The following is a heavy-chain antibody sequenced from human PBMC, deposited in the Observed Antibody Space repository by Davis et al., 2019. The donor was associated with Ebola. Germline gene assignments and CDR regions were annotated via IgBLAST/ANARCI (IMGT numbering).Heavy chain of an antibody. CDR2: ISAYNGNT. V-gene: IGHV1-18*01. D-gene: IGHD3-16*02. Sequence: ASVKVSCKASGGTFSSYAISWVRQAPGQGLEWMGWISAYNGNTNYAQKLQGRVTMTTDTSTSTAYMELRSLRSDDTAVYYCARRGVMITFGGVIANWFDPWGQGTLVTVSS. CDR1: GGTFSSYA. CDR3: ARRGVMITFGGVIANWFDP. J-gene: IGHJ5*02.